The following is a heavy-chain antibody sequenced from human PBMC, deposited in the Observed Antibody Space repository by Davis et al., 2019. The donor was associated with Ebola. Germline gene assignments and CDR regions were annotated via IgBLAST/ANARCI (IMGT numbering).Heavy chain of an antibody. Sequence: PGGSLRLSCAASGFTFRNYAMHWARQAPGKGPDWVAVVSHSEREKFYADSVKGRFTISRDNSENTLYLQMNSLTADDTAVYYCARAVFHEVLDYWGQGTPVTVSS. J-gene: IGHJ4*02. CDR1: GFTFRNYA. D-gene: IGHD3-3*01. CDR3: ARAVFHEVLDY. V-gene: IGHV3-30*04. CDR2: VSHSEREK.